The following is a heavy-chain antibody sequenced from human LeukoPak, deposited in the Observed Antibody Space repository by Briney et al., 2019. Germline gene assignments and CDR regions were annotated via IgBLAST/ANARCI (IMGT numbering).Heavy chain of an antibody. V-gene: IGHV1-18*01. D-gene: IGHD3-9*01. CDR3: ARDPGDVLRYFDWSYGMDV. Sequence: ASVKVSCKASGYTFTSYGFTWVRQAPGQGLEWMGWISAYNGNTNYAQKLQGRVTMTTDTSTSTAYMELRSLRSDDTAVYYCARDPGDVLRYFDWSYGMDVWGQGTTVTVSS. CDR1: GYTFTSYG. CDR2: ISAYNGNT. J-gene: IGHJ6*02.